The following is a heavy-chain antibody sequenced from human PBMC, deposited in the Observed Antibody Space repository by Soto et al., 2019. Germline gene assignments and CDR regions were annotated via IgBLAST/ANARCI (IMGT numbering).Heavy chain of an antibody. CDR2: IYYSGST. J-gene: IGHJ4*02. CDR3: AIHPTVTGYYFDS. CDR1: GGSISSYY. V-gene: IGHV4-59*08. D-gene: IGHD4-17*01. Sequence: QVQLQESGPGLVKPSETLSLTCTVSGGSISSYYWSWIRQPPGKGLEWIGYIYYSGSTNYNPSLKSRVPISVHTSKNPSSLKLSSVTAADPAVYYCAIHPTVTGYYFDSWGQGTLVTVSS.